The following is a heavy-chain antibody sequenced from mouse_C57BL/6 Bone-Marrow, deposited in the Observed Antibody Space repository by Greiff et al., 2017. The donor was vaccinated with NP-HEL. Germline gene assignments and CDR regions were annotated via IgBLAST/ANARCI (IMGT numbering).Heavy chain of an antibody. CDR1: GYTFTGYW. V-gene: IGHV1-9*01. Sequence: QVQLQQSGAELMKPGASVKLSCKATGYTFTGYWIEWVKQRPGHGLEWIGAILPGSGSTNYNEKFKGKATFTADTSSNTAYMQLSSLTTEDSAIYYCARERIYYCGSRGTDWYFDGWGTGTTVTVAS. CDR2: ILPGSGST. D-gene: IGHD1-1*01. CDR3: ARERIYYCGSRGTDWYFDG. J-gene: IGHJ1*03.